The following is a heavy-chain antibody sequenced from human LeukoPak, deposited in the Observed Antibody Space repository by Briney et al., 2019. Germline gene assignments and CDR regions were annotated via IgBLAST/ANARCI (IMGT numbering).Heavy chain of an antibody. J-gene: IGHJ6*03. CDR2: ISSDGSNI. V-gene: IGHV3-11*04. Sequence: GGSLRLSCAASGFTFSNYYMNWIRQAPGKGLEWVSFISSDGSNIYYADSVKGRFTISRDNAKNSLYVQMNSLRTEDTAVYYCARDQGFSYYFYYMDVWGKGTTVTVSS. D-gene: IGHD3-3*01. CDR1: GFTFSNYY. CDR3: ARDQGFSYYFYYMDV.